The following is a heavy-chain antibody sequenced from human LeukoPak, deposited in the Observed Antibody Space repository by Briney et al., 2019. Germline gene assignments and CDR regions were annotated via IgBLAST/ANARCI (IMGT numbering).Heavy chain of an antibody. J-gene: IGHJ4*02. D-gene: IGHD3-10*01. CDR3: AKDRDRFENLGY. Sequence: PGGSLRLSCAASGFTFSSYGMHWVRQAPGKGLEWVAVIYYDGSIKYYADSVKGRFTISRDNSKNTLYLQMNSLRAEDTAVYYCAKDRDRFENLGYSGQGTLVTVSS. CDR2: IYYDGSIK. V-gene: IGHV3-33*06. CDR1: GFTFSSYG.